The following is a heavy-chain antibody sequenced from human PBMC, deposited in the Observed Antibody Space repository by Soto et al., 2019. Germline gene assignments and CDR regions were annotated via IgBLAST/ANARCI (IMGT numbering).Heavy chain of an antibody. V-gene: IGHV4-59*08. CDR2: IYYSGST. CDR3: ATLPHYGDPKAGL. Sequence: PSETLSLTCTVSGGSISSYYWSWIRQPPGKGLEWIGYIYYSGSTNYNPSLKSRVTISVDTSRNQFSLKLTSVTAADTAVYYCATLPHYGDPKAGLWGQGTTVTVSS. D-gene: IGHD4-17*01. CDR1: GGSISSYY. J-gene: IGHJ6*02.